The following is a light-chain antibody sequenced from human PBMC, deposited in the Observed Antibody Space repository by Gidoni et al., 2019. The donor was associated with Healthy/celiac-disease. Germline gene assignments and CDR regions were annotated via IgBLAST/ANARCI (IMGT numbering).Light chain of an antibody. CDR1: QSISSW. CDR3: QQYSNDWT. J-gene: IGKJ1*01. CDR2: DAS. Sequence: DIQMTQSPSTLSASVGDRVTITCRASQSISSWLAWYQQKPGKAPNLLIYDASSLESGVPSRFSGSGSGTEFTLTISSLQPDDFATYYCQQYSNDWTFGQGTKVEIK. V-gene: IGKV1-5*01.